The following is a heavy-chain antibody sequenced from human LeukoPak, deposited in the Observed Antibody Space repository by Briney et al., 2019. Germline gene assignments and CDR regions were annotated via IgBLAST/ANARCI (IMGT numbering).Heavy chain of an antibody. CDR1: GGTFSNYA. Sequence: ASVKVSCKASGGTFSNYAISWVRQAPGQGLEWMGRIIPIFGTASYAQKFQGRVTISTAEYTSTAYVELSSLSSEDTALYFCARPQGSSGWYAAFDIWGQGTMVTVSS. CDR2: IIPIFGTA. D-gene: IGHD6-19*01. V-gene: IGHV1-69*05. J-gene: IGHJ3*02. CDR3: ARPQGSSGWYAAFDI.